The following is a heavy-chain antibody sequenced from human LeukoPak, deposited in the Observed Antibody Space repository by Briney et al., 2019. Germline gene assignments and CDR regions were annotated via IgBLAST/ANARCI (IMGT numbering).Heavy chain of an antibody. Sequence: GGSLRLSCAASGFTFSSYWMSWVRQAPGMGLEWVANIKQDGSEKYYVDSVKGRFTISRDNAKNSLYLQMNSLRAEDTAVYYCARDLVGDYYDSSGEFDYWGQGTLVTVSS. J-gene: IGHJ4*02. CDR3: ARDLVGDYYDSSGEFDY. CDR1: GFTFSSYW. V-gene: IGHV3-7*01. D-gene: IGHD3-22*01. CDR2: IKQDGSEK.